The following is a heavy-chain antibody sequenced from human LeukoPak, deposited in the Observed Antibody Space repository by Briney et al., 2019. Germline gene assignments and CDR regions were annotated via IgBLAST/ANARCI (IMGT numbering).Heavy chain of an antibody. Sequence: ASVKVSCKASGYTFTDFGISWVRQAPGQGLEWMGWISAYNGDKKYAQKVQGRVTMTTDTSTSTAYMEVRSLRSDDTAVYYCTRDLGQWLIQGIFFDYWGQGTQVTVSP. CDR1: GYTFTDFG. CDR3: TRDLGQWLIQGIFFDY. V-gene: IGHV1-18*01. D-gene: IGHD6-19*01. J-gene: IGHJ4*02. CDR2: ISAYNGDK.